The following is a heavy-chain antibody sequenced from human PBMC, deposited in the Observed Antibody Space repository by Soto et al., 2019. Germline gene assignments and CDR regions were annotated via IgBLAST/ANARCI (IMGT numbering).Heavy chain of an antibody. CDR2: ISAYNGNT. CDR1: GYTFTSYG. CDR3: ASLHSSPSARCTDY. Sequence: QVQLMQSGPDMKKPGASVKVSCKASGYTFTSYGISWVRQAPGQGLEWMGWISAYNGNTNYAEKIQGRVTMTTATSTATAYLELRSLRSDDTAVYFFASLHSSPSARCTDYWGQGPLVTVSP. V-gene: IGHV1-18*01. D-gene: IGHD6-6*01. J-gene: IGHJ4*02.